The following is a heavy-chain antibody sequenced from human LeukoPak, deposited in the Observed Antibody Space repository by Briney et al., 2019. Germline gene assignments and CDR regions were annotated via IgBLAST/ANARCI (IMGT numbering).Heavy chain of an antibody. CDR2: IIPIFGTA. V-gene: IGHV1-69*06. Sequence: ASVKVSCKASGGTFSSYAISWVRQAPGQGLEWMGGIIPIFGTANYAQKFQGRVTITADKSTSTAYMELSRLRSDDTAVYYCARLGLPGYSYGYVDYWGQGTLVTVSS. CDR3: ARLGLPGYSYGYVDY. J-gene: IGHJ4*02. CDR1: GGTFSSYA. D-gene: IGHD5-18*01.